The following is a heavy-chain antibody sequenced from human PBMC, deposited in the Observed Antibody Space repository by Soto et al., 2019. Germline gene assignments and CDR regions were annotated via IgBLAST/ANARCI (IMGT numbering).Heavy chain of an antibody. CDR2: ISAYNGNT. CDR1: GYTFTSYG. J-gene: IGHJ6*02. D-gene: IGHD1-26*01. CDR3: ARDRFVGSGSYYGSDYYYYYGMDV. Sequence: ASVKVSCKASGYTFTSYGISWVRQAPGQGLEWMGWISAYNGNTNYAQKLQGRVTMTTDTSTSTAYMELRSLRSDDTAVYYCARDRFVGSGSYYGSDYYYYYGMDVWGQGTTVTVSS. V-gene: IGHV1-18*04.